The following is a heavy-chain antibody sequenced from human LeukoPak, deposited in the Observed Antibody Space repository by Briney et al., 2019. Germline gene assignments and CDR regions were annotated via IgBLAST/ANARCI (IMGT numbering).Heavy chain of an antibody. D-gene: IGHD3-9*01. CDR1: GFTFSNYA. CDR2: ITGSGGNT. Sequence: GASLRLSCAASGFTFSNYAMSWVRQAPGKGMQSVTDITGSGGNTYYADSVKGRFTISRDNSKNTLYLQMNSLRDEDTAVYYCAKWGDFDVLTGYYVPDFWGQGTLVTVSS. CDR3: AKWGDFDVLTGYYVPDF. V-gene: IGHV3-23*01. J-gene: IGHJ4*02.